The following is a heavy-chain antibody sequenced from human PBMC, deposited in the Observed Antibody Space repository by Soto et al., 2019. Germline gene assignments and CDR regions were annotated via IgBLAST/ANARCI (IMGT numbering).Heavy chain of an antibody. CDR1: SSSVSSYY. J-gene: IGHJ4*02. V-gene: IGHV4-59*02. CDR3: AGGGMTTVPY. Sequence: PSETLSLTCTVSSSSVSSYYWNWIRQSPGKGLEWIGYIYYSGYTNYNPSLKSRITISVDTSKNQFPLKLSSVTPADTAVYYCAGGGMTTVPYWGQGTLVTV. CDR2: IYYSGYT. D-gene: IGHD4-17*01.